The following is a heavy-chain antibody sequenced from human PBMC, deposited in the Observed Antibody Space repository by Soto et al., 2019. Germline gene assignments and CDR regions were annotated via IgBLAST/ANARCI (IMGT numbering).Heavy chain of an antibody. D-gene: IGHD1-7*01. CDR1: GYTFTSYA. V-gene: IGHV1-3*01. CDR3: AGPPELTRIYYYYGMDV. J-gene: IGHJ6*02. CDR2: INAGNGNT. Sequence: ASVKVSCKASGYTFTSYAMHWVRQAPGQRLEWMGWINAGNGNTKYSQKFQGRVTITADESTSTAYMELSSLRSEDTAVYYCAGPPELTRIYYYYGMDVWGQGTTVTVS.